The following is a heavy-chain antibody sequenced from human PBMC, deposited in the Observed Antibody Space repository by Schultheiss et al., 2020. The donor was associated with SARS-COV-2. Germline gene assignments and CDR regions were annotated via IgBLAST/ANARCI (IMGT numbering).Heavy chain of an antibody. CDR1: GFTFSNAW. CDR2: ISGSGGST. D-gene: IGHD3-22*01. CDR3: AILRADYYDSSGYPYDY. J-gene: IGHJ4*02. Sequence: GGSLRLSCAASGFTFSNAWMSWVRQAPGKGLEWVSAISGSGGSTYYADSVKGRFTISRDNSKNTLYLQMNSLRAEDTAVYYCAILRADYYDSSGYPYDYWGQGTLVTVSS. V-gene: IGHV3-23*01.